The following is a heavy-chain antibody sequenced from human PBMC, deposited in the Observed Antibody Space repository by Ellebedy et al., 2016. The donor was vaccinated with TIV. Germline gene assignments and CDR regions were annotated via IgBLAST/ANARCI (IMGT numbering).Heavy chain of an antibody. J-gene: IGHJ6*02. Sequence: GGSLRLSCKGSGYSFTSYWIGWVRQMPGKGLEWMGIIYPGDSDTRYSPSFQGQVTISADKSISTAYLQWSSLKASDTAMYYCARLDTAMVPFYYYYGMDVWGQGTTVTVSS. CDR2: IYPGDSDT. D-gene: IGHD5-18*01. CDR1: GYSFTSYW. CDR3: ARLDTAMVPFYYYYGMDV. V-gene: IGHV5-51*01.